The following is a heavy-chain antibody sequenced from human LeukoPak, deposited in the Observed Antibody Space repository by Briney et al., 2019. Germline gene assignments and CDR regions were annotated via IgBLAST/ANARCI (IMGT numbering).Heavy chain of an antibody. V-gene: IGHV3-48*04. CDR1: GFTFSSYS. CDR3: ARGAYYARGTIDY. Sequence: GGSLRLSCAASGFTFSSYSMNWVRQAPGKGLEWVSYISSSGSTIYYADSVKGRFTISRDNAKNSLYLQMNSLGAEDTAVYYCARGAYYARGTIDYWGQGTLVTVPS. D-gene: IGHD1/OR15-1a*01. CDR2: ISSSGSTI. J-gene: IGHJ4*02.